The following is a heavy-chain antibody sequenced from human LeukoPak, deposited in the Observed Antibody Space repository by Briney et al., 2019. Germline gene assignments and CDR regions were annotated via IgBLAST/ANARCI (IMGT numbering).Heavy chain of an antibody. J-gene: IGHJ4*02. V-gene: IGHV3-9*01. Sequence: GGSLRLSCAASGFTFDDYAMRWVRQAPGKGLEWVSGISWNSGSIGYADSVKGRFTISRDNAKNSLYLQMNSLRAEDTALYYCAKGDYYDSSGRFDYWCQGTLVTVSS. D-gene: IGHD3-22*01. CDR2: ISWNSGSI. CDR1: GFTFDDYA. CDR3: AKGDYYDSSGRFDY.